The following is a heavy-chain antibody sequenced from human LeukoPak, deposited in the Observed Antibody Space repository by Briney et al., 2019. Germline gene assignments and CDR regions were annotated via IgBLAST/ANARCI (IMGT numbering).Heavy chain of an antibody. V-gene: IGHV3-21*01. CDR1: GFTFSSYG. CDR2: ISSSSSYI. D-gene: IGHD4/OR15-4a*01. CDR3: AMGPNRLMDY. Sequence: GGSLRLSCAASGFTFSSYGMNWVRQAPGKGLEWVSSISSSSSYIYYADSVKGRFTISRDNAKNSLYLQMNSLRAEDTAVYYCAMGPNRLMDYWGQGTLVTVSS. J-gene: IGHJ4*02.